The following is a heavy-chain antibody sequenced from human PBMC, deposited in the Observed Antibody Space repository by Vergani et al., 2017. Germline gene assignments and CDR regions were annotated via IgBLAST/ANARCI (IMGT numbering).Heavy chain of an antibody. CDR3: ARIDSAHVVVTESGAFDS. Sequence: QVQLVQSGAEVKKPGSSVKVSCKASGGTFSSYTISWVRQAPGQGLEWMGRIIPILGITNYAQKFQGRVTITADKSTSTAYMELSSLRSEDTAVYYCARIDSAHVVVTESGAFDSWGQGTMVTVSS. J-gene: IGHJ3*02. CDR2: IIPILGIT. V-gene: IGHV1-69*02. CDR1: GGTFSSYT. D-gene: IGHD2-21*02.